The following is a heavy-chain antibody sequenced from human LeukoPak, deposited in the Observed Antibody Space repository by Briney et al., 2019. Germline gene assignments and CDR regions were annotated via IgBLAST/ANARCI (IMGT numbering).Heavy chain of an antibody. J-gene: IGHJ4*02. CDR2: ISASGGST. Sequence: GGSLRLSCAASGFTFDNYAMHWVRQAPGKGLEWVSSISASGGSTNYADSVKGRFTISRDNPKNTLFLLMHSLRAEDTAFYYCAKDLRAYCTNGICYERRSLFDYWGQGTLVTVSS. D-gene: IGHD2-8*01. V-gene: IGHV3-23*01. CDR3: AKDLRAYCTNGICYERRSLFDY. CDR1: GFTFDNYA.